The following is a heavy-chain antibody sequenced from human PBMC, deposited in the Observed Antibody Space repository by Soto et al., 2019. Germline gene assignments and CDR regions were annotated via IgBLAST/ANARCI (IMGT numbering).Heavy chain of an antibody. J-gene: IGHJ6*02. Sequence: SETLSLTCPVSGGSISSYYWSWIRQPPGKGLEWIGYIYYSGSTNYNPSLKSRVTISVDTSKNQFSLKLSSVTAADTAVYYCARQNYDSSGYYYNYYYYYGMDVWGQGTTVTVSS. CDR1: GGSISSYY. D-gene: IGHD3-22*01. CDR3: ARQNYDSSGYYYNYYYYYGMDV. V-gene: IGHV4-59*01. CDR2: IYYSGST.